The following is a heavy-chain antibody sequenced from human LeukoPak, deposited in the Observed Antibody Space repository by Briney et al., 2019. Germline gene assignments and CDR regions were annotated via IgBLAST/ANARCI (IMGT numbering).Heavy chain of an antibody. J-gene: IGHJ4*02. CDR1: GFTFSSYA. D-gene: IGHD2-2*01. Sequence: GWSLRLSCAASGFTFSSYAMGWVRQAPGKGLEWVSLISASGDTTYYADSVRGRFTISRDNSENTLYLQMNILRAEDTAVYYCAKRYCTSTSCSFFDSWGQGTLVTVSS. CDR3: AKRYCTSTSCSFFDS. CDR2: ISASGDTT. V-gene: IGHV3-23*01.